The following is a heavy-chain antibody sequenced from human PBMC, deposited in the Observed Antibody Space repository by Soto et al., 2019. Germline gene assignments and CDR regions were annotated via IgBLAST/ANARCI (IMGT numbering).Heavy chain of an antibody. CDR1: GGTFSSYV. D-gene: IGHD6-13*01. Sequence: QVQLVQSGAEVKKPGSSVKVSCKASGGTFSSYVMTWVRQAPGQGLEWMGRIIPMFGITDYAPKFQGRVTITADKSTTTAYMELSSQRTEDTAIYYCARDRALNNAAVGMAYWGQGTLVTVSS. CDR2: IIPMFGIT. V-gene: IGHV1-69*04. J-gene: IGHJ4*02. CDR3: ARDRALNNAAVGMAY.